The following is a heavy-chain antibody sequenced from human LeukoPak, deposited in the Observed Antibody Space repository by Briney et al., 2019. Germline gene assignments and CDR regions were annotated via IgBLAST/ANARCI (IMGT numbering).Heavy chain of an antibody. Sequence: KPSETLSLTCSVSGGSISSYYWSWIRQPPGKGLEWIGYIYYSGSTYYNPSLKSRVTISVDTSKNQFSLKLSSVTAADTAVYYCARRPLYYDILTGYYKEYYFDYWGQGTLVTVSS. V-gene: IGHV4-59*12. CDR2: IYYSGST. CDR3: ARRPLYYDILTGYYKEYYFDY. J-gene: IGHJ4*02. D-gene: IGHD3-9*01. CDR1: GGSISSYY.